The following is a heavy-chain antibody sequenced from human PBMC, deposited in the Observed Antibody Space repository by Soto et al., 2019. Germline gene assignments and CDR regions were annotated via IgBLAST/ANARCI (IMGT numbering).Heavy chain of an antibody. Sequence: EVHLVESGGDLVQPGGSLRLSCAASGFSFSSLSMNWVRQAPGKGLEWVSYISGSGTTTYYADSVKGRFTISRDNAKNSLQLHRHSMQAEDTAVYYCARLGGYGSGSYWGQGTLVTVSS. V-gene: IGHV3-48*04. CDR2: ISGSGTTT. CDR3: ARLGGYGSGSY. J-gene: IGHJ4*02. CDR1: GFSFSSLS. D-gene: IGHD3-10*01.